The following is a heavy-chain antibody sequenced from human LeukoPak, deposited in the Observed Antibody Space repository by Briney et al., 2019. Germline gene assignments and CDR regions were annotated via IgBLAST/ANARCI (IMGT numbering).Heavy chain of an antibody. D-gene: IGHD3-16*01. J-gene: IGHJ4*02. CDR1: GGSISSGDYY. CDR3: ARDQSVWGSEGYDY. CDR2: IYYSGST. V-gene: IGHV4-30-4*01. Sequence: SETLSLTCTVSGGSISSGDYYWSWIRQPPGKGLEWIGCIYYSGSTYYNPSLKSRVTISVDTSKNQFSLKLSSVTAADTAVYYCARDQSVWGSEGYDYWGQGTLVTVSS.